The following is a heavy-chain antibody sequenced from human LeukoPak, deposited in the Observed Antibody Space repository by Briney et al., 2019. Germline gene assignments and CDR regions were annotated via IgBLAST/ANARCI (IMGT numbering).Heavy chain of an antibody. Sequence: GASVKVYCKASGGTFSSYATSWVRQAPGQGLEWMGGIIPIFGTANYAQKFQGRVTITADESTSTAYMELSSLRSEDTAVYYCARVSVGYYYDSSGYIDAFDIWGQGTMVTVSS. CDR3: ARVSVGYYYDSSGYIDAFDI. D-gene: IGHD3-22*01. CDR1: GGTFSSYA. CDR2: IIPIFGTA. J-gene: IGHJ3*02. V-gene: IGHV1-69*13.